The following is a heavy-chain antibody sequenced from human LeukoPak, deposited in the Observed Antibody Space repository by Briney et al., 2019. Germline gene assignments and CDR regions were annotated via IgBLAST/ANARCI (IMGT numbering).Heavy chain of an antibody. Sequence: GESLKISCKGSGYSFTNYWIDWVRQVPGKGLEWMGIIYPGDSDTRYSPSFRGQVTISVDKSINTAYLQWNSLQASDTAMYYCARRTSARHGFDPWGQGTLATVSS. CDR3: ARRTSARHGFDP. J-gene: IGHJ5*02. CDR1: GYSFTNYW. CDR2: IYPGDSDT. V-gene: IGHV5-51*01.